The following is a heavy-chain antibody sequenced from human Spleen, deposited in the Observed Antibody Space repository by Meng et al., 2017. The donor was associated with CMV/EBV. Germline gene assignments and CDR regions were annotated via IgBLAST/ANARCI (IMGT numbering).Heavy chain of an antibody. J-gene: IGHJ5*02. CDR1: GGSISSHY. D-gene: IGHD2-2*01. V-gene: IGHV4-59*11. Sequence: SETLSLTCTVSGGSISSHYWSWIRQPPGKGLEWIGYIYYSGSTNYNPSLKSRVTISVDTSKNQFSLKLSSVTAADTAVYYCARDRYCSSTSCYRGGWFDPWGQGTLVTVSS. CDR2: IYYSGST. CDR3: ARDRYCSSTSCYRGGWFDP.